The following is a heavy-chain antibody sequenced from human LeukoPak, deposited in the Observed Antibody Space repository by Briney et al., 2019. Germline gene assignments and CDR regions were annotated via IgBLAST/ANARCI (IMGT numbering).Heavy chain of an antibody. V-gene: IGHV3-53*01. Sequence: GGSLRLSCAASGFTFSSYSMNWVRQAPGKGLEWVSVIYSGGSTYYADSVKGRFTISRDNSKNTLYLQMNSLRAEDTAVYYCASGSGSYRTPYYYMDVWGTGTTVTVSS. D-gene: IGHD3-10*01. J-gene: IGHJ6*03. CDR2: IYSGGST. CDR3: ASGSGSYRTPYYYMDV. CDR1: GFTFSSYS.